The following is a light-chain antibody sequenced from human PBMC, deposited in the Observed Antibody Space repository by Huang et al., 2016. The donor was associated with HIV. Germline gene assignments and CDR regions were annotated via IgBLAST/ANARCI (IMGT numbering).Light chain of an antibody. J-gene: IGKJ4*01. CDR3: QQSYSTLLT. V-gene: IGKV1-39*01. Sequence: DIQMTQSPSFLSAYVGDRVTITCRASQTISTYLNWYQQRPGKAPNLLIYASSRLQSGVPSRFSGSGSGTDCTRTISSLQPEEFATYYCQQSYSTLLTFGGGTKVAIK. CDR1: QTISTY. CDR2: ASS.